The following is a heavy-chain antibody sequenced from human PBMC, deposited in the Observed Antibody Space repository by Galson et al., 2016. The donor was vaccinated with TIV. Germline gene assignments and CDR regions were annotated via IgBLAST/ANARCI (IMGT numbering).Heavy chain of an antibody. D-gene: IGHD5-18*01. CDR1: GFTFSSYG. CDR2: ISYDGSDK. V-gene: IGHV3-33*01. Sequence: LRLSCAASGFTFSSYGMHWVRQAPGKGLEWVAIISYDGSDKDYTDSVKGRFTISRDKSKNTLYPQMDSVRVEDTATYYCARIHRSYGMDVWGQGTTVTVSS. J-gene: IGHJ6*02. CDR3: ARIHRSYGMDV.